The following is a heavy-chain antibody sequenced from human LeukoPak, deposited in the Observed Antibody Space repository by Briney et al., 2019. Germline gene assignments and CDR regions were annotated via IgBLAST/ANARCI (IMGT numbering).Heavy chain of an antibody. D-gene: IGHD2-8*02. CDR1: GFMFSTYA. J-gene: IGHJ4*02. CDR2: ISYDGSNK. CDR3: ARGLFTGGTYFAY. Sequence: PWRSLRPSCAASGFMFSTYAMHWVRQAPGKRLEWVAVISYDGSNKNYADSVTGRFSISRDNSRNTLSLQMNSLRPDDTALYYCARGLFTGGTYFAYWGQGTLVTVSS. V-gene: IGHV3-30-3*01.